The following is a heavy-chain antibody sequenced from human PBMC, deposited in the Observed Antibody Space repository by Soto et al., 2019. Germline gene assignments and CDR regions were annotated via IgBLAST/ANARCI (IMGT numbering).Heavy chain of an antibody. CDR2: ISAYNGNT. CDR3: ARDKSGAVTSPGDY. CDR1: GYTFTGSG. Sequence: GASVKVSCKASGYTFTGSGVSWVRQAPGQGLEWMGWISAYNGNTDYAQKLQGRVTMTTDTSTSTAYMELTSLRSDDTAVYYCARDKSGAVTSPGDYWGQGTLDPVSS. J-gene: IGHJ4*02. V-gene: IGHV1-18*01. D-gene: IGHD2-8*02.